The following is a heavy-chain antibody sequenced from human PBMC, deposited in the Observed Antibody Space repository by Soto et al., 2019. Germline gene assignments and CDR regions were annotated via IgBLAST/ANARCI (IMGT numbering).Heavy chain of an antibody. V-gene: IGHV3-73*01. J-gene: IGHJ4*02. CDR1: GFTFSDSA. D-gene: IGHD5-18*01. CDR2: IRNKGNNYAT. Sequence: SGGSLRLSCAASGFTFSDSAMHWVRQASGKGLEWVGRIRNKGNNYATAYTASVKGRFTISRDDSKNTVYLQMNSLKIDDTAVYYCTSRRDWTAVDPLDYWGLGTLVTVS. CDR3: TSRRDWTAVDPLDY.